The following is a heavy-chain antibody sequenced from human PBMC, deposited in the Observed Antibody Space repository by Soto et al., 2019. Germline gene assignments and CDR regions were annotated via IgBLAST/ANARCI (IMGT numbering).Heavy chain of an antibody. CDR3: AKAKAARPSYYYYGMDV. Sequence: PGGSLRLSCAASGFTFDDYAMHWVRQAPGKGLEWVSGISWNSGSIGYADSVKGRFTISRDNAKNSLYLQMNSLRAEDTALYYCAKAKAARPSYYYYGMDVWGQGTTVTVSS. CDR1: GFTFDDYA. CDR2: ISWNSGSI. J-gene: IGHJ6*02. V-gene: IGHV3-9*01. D-gene: IGHD6-6*01.